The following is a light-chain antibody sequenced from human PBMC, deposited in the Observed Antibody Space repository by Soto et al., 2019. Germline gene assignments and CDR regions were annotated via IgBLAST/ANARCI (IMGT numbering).Light chain of an antibody. CDR1: QSISSW. CDR2: KAS. V-gene: IGKV1-5*03. CDR3: QQYNGYSLT. J-gene: IGKJ2*01. Sequence: DIQMTQSPSTLSASVGDRVTITCRASQSISSWLAWYHQKPGKAPKLLIYKASSLESGVPSRFSGSGSGTEFPLTISSLQPDDFATYYCQQYNGYSLTFGQGTRLEIK.